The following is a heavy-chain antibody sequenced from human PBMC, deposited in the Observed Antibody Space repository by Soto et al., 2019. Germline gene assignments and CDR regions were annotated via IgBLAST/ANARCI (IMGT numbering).Heavy chain of an antibody. J-gene: IGHJ6*02. CDR1: GGTFSSYA. Sequence: QVQLVQSGAEVKKPGSSVKVSCKASGGTFSSYAISWVRQAPGQGLEWMGGIIPIFGTANYAQKFQGRVTITADESTSTAYMEVSSLSSEDTAVYYCARVDCSGGSCPEGYYYGMDVWGQGTTVTVSS. V-gene: IGHV1-69*01. CDR3: ARVDCSGGSCPEGYYYGMDV. CDR2: IIPIFGTA. D-gene: IGHD2-15*01.